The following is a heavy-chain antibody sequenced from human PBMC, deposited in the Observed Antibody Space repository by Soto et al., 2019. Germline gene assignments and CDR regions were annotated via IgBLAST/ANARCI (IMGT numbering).Heavy chain of an antibody. CDR2: IWYDASNK. V-gene: IGHV3-33*01. CDR3: XXXXXXXXXYSFDV. D-gene: IGHD3-10*01. J-gene: IGHJ3*01. Sequence: QVQLVESGGGVVQPGRSLRLSCAASGFTFGGHAMHWVRQPPGKGLEWLTQIWYDASNKYYADSVKGRFTISRDNSKNTVYLQMNSLRVDDTAVXXXXXXXXXXXXYSFDVWGQGTMVTVSS. CDR1: GFTFGGHA.